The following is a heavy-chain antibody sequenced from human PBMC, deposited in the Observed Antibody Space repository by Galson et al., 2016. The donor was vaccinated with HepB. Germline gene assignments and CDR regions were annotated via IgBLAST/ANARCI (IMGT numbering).Heavy chain of an antibody. D-gene: IGHD2-15*01. Sequence: SLRLSCAASGFTFSSYTMHWVRQAPGKGLEWVALISFDETTKYYADSVKGRFTIARDNSQNTLFLQMNSLRDDDTAVYYCARRMVVGVTPGGYHFDLWGQGMRVTVSS. CDR1: GFTFSSYT. J-gene: IGHJ4*02. CDR3: ARRMVVGVTPGGYHFDL. CDR2: ISFDETTK. V-gene: IGHV3-30-3*01.